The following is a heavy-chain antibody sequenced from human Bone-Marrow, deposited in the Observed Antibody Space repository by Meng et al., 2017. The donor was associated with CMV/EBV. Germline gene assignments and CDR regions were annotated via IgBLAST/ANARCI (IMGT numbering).Heavy chain of an antibody. V-gene: IGHV4-30-4*08. CDR3: ARQSPRIAAAGSFQH. CDR2: IYYSGST. Sequence: SETLSLTCTVSGGSISSGDYYWSWIRQPPGKGLEWIGYIYYSGSTYYNPSLKSRVTISVDTSKNQFSLKLSSVTAADTAVYYCARQSPRIAAAGSFQHWGQGTLVTVAS. J-gene: IGHJ1*01. CDR1: GGSISSGDYY. D-gene: IGHD6-13*01.